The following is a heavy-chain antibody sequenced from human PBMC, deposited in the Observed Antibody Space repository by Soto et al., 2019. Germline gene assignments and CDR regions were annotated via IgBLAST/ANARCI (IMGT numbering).Heavy chain of an antibody. CDR3: PGVSSYSYGSGIYSRFDP. CDR1: GFTFSSYW. V-gene: IGHV3-74*01. D-gene: IGHD3-10*01. CDR2: INIDGSST. Sequence: HPGGSLRLSCAASGFTFSSYWIHWVRQAPGKGLVWVSRINIDGSSTSYADSVKGRFTISRDNAKNTLYLQMNSLRAEDTAVYYCPGVSSYSYGSGIYSRFDPWGRGTLVTVSS. J-gene: IGHJ5*02.